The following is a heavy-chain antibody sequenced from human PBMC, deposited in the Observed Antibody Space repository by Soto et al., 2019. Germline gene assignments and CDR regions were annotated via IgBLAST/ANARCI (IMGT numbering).Heavy chain of an antibody. CDR3: AKVTGTSFWFDP. J-gene: IGHJ5*02. Sequence: GGSLRLSCAASGFTFSSYAMSWVRQAPGKGLEWVSAISGSGGSTYHADSVKGRFTISRDNSKNTLYLQMNSLRAEDTAVYYWAKVTGTSFWFDPWCQGTLVTVYS. D-gene: IGHD1-7*01. CDR1: GFTFSSYA. V-gene: IGHV3-23*01. CDR2: ISGSGGST.